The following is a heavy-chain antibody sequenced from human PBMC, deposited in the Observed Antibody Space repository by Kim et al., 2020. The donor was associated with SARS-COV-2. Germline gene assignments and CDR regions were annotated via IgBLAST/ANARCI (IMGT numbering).Heavy chain of an antibody. Sequence: SETLSLTCAVYGGSFSGYYWSWIRQPPGKGLEWIGEINHSGSTNYNPSLKSRVTISVDTSKNQFSLKLSSVTAADTAVYYCAREGTPTINLGRGKSGYSYGYDYWGQGTLVTVSS. CDR2: INHSGST. D-gene: IGHD5-18*01. J-gene: IGHJ4*02. CDR3: AREGTPTINLGRGKSGYSYGYDY. V-gene: IGHV4-34*01. CDR1: GGSFSGYY.